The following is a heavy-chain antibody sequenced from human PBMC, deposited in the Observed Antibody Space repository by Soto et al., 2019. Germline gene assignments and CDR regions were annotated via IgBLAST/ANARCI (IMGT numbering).Heavy chain of an antibody. V-gene: IGHV3-7*01. Sequence: EVQLVESGGGLVQPGGSLRLSCAASGFTFSTNWMNWVRQTPGKGLEWVANIKQDGTATNYVDSVKGRFTVSTDSAKNSVFLQMNSLRAEDTAVYYCGGLYIDVWGKGITVTVSS. CDR1: GFTFSTNW. CDR2: IKQDGTAT. CDR3: GGLYIDV. J-gene: IGHJ6*03.